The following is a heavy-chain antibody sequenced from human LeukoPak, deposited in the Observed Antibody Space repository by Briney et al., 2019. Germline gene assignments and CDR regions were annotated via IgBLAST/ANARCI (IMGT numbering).Heavy chain of an antibody. CDR1: GGSISSYY. CDR2: IYYSGST. D-gene: IGHD3-10*01. V-gene: IGHV4-59*01. J-gene: IGHJ4*02. CDR3: ARAALLWFGEPGSFDY. Sequence: SETLSLTCTVSGGSISSYYWSRIRQPPGKGLEWIGYIYYSGSTNYNPSLKSRVTISVDTSKNQFSLKLSSVTAADTAVYYCARAALLWFGEPGSFDYWGQGTLVTVSS.